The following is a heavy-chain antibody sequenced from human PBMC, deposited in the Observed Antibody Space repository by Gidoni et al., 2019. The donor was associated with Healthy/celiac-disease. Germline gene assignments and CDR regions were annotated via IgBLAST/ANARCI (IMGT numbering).Heavy chain of an antibody. D-gene: IGHD7-27*01. V-gene: IGHV3-30*04. J-gene: IGHJ2*01. Sequence: QVQLVESGGGVVQPGRSLRLSCAASGFTFSSYAMHWVRQAPGKGLEWVAVISYDGSNKYYADSVKGRFTISRDNSKNTLYLQMNSLRAEDTAVYYCARAPTGDPPSAGYFDLWGRGTLVTVSS. CDR1: GFTFSSYA. CDR3: ARAPTGDPPSAGYFDL. CDR2: ISYDGSNK.